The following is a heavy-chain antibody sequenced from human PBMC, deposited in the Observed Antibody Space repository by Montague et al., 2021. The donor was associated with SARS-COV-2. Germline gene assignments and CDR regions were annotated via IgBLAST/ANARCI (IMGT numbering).Heavy chain of an antibody. D-gene: IGHD3-22*01. CDR2: FYYSAST. J-gene: IGHJ3*02. V-gene: IGHV4-39*01. CDR3: ARPTYYYVSSGSDAFDI. Sequence: SETLSLTCTVSGGSISSSSYTWSWLRPPPGTGLEWLGCFYYSASTYYTPSLQSRVTISVHASQYSFSLKLSSVTAADAAVYYCARPTYYYVSSGSDAFDIWGQGTMVTVST. CDR1: GGSISSSSYT.